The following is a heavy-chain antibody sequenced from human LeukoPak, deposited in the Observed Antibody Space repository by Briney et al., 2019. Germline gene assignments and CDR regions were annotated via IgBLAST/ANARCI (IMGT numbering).Heavy chain of an antibody. Sequence: GGSLRLSCAASGFTFSSYEMNWVRRAPGKGLEWVSYISSSGSTIYYADSVKGRFTISRDNAKNSLYLQMNSPRAEDTAVYYCAELGITMIGGVWGKGTTVTISS. CDR1: GFTFSSYE. V-gene: IGHV3-48*03. CDR3: AELGITMIGGV. CDR2: ISSSGSTI. D-gene: IGHD3-10*02. J-gene: IGHJ6*04.